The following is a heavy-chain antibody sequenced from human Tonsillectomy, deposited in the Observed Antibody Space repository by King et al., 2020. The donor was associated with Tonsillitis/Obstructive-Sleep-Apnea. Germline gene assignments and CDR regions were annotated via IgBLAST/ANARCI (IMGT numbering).Heavy chain of an antibody. CDR2: ISWGGSST. V-gene: IGHV3-43*01. Sequence: VQLVESGGVVVQPGGSLRLSCAASGFTFDDYTMHWVRQAPGKGLEWVSLISWGGSSTYYADSVKGRFTISRDNSKDSLYLQMNSLRTEDTALYYCAKDGIAVASYSYYYYMDAWGKGTTVTVSS. D-gene: IGHD6-19*01. J-gene: IGHJ6*03. CDR1: GFTFDDYT. CDR3: AKDGIAVASYSYYYYMDA.